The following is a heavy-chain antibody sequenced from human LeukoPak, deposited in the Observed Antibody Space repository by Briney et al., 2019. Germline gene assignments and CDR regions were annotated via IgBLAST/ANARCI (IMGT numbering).Heavy chain of an antibody. D-gene: IGHD3-22*01. Sequence: PGGSLRLSCAASGFSFSDLYMDWVRQAPGKWLEWVGRTRNKPNSYTTEYAASVKGRFTISRDDSKNSLYLQMNSLKIEDTAVYYCVRDFYESSGSTYYFDYWGQGTLVTVSS. CDR1: GFSFSDLY. CDR3: VRDFYESSGSTYYFDY. J-gene: IGHJ4*02. V-gene: IGHV3-72*01. CDR2: TRNKPNSYTT.